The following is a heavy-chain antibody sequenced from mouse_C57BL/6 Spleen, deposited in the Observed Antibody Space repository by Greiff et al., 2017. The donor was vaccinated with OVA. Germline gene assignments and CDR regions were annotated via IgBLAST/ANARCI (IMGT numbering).Heavy chain of an antibody. CDR2: ISSGSSTT. CDR3: ARQRWDGYFDD. J-gene: IGHJ2*01. V-gene: IGHV5-17*01. Sequence: EVKLVESGGGLVKPGGSLKLSCAASGFTFSDYGMHWVRQAPEKGLEWVAYISSGSSTTYYADTVKGRFTISRDNAKNTLFLQMTSLMSEDTAMYYCARQRWDGYFDDWGQGTTLTVSS. D-gene: IGHD4-1*01. CDR1: GFTFSDYG.